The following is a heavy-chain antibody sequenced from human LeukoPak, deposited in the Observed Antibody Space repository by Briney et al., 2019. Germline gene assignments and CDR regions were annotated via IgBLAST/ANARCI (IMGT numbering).Heavy chain of an antibody. CDR3: ARDMAADAFDI. CDR2: IGSSSSYI. Sequence: GGSLRLSCAVSGFTFSNYRVNWVRQSPGKGLEWVSSIGSSSSYIYYADSVKGRFTISRDNAKNSLYLQMNSLRAEDTAVYYCARDMAADAFDIWGQGTMVTVSS. V-gene: IGHV3-21*01. CDR1: GFTFSNYR. D-gene: IGHD5-24*01. J-gene: IGHJ3*02.